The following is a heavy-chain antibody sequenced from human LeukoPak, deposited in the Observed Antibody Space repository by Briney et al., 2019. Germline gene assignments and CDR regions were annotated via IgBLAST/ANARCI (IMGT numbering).Heavy chain of an antibody. Sequence: SETLSLTCAVYGGSFSGYYWRWIRQPPGKGLEWIGEINHSGSTNYNPSLKSRVTMSVDTSKNQFSLKLSSVTAADTAVYYCARVGDTANLGLDDYWGQGTLVTVSS. J-gene: IGHJ4*02. CDR3: ARVGDTANLGLDDY. CDR2: INHSGST. D-gene: IGHD5-18*01. CDR1: GGSFSGYY. V-gene: IGHV4-34*01.